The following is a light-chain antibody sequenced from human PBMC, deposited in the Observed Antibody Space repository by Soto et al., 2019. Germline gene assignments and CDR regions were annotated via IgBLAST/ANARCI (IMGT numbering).Light chain of an antibody. CDR3: AAWDDSLNGPYV. V-gene: IGLV1-44*01. CDR2: SNN. Sequence: QTVLTQPPWACCTPGERCTISYSGSISNIGSNTVNWYEQLPGTAPKLLIYSNNQRPSGVPDRFSGSKSGNSASLAISGLQSEDEADYYCAAWDDSLNGPYVFGTGPKVTVL. CDR1: ISNIGSNT. J-gene: IGLJ1*01.